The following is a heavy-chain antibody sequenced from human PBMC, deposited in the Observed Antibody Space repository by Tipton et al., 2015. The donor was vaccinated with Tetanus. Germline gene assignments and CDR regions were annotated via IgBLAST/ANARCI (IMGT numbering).Heavy chain of an antibody. D-gene: IGHD1-1*01. CDR1: GFIFSNYG. V-gene: IGHV3-21*05. J-gene: IGHJ4*02. Sequence: SLRLSCVASGFIFSNYGMNWVRQIPGKGLEWLSYISRSGTDIHYADSVKGRFTVSRDNAKNSLYLQMNGLRVEDTAVYYCARDIDVPGTTLYFDYWGQGTLVTVSS. CDR3: ARDIDVPGTTLYFDY. CDR2: ISRSGTDI.